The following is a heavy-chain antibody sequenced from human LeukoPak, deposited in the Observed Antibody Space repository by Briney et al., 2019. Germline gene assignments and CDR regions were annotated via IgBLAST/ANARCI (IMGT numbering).Heavy chain of an antibody. V-gene: IGHV3-11*04. J-gene: IGHJ4*02. CDR3: AREVPNSSEPFDY. CDR1: GFTFSDYY. CDR2: ISSSGSTI. Sequence: GGSLRLSCSPSGFTFSDYYMSWIRQAPGKGLEWVSYISSSGSTIYYADSVKGRFTISRDNAKNSLYLQMNSLRAEDTAVYYCAREVPNSSEPFDYWGQGTLVTVSS. D-gene: IGHD2/OR15-2a*01.